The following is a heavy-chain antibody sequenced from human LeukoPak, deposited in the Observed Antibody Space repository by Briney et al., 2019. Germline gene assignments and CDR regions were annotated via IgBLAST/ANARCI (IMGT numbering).Heavy chain of an antibody. Sequence: GSLRLSCAASGFIFSSYAVNWVRQAPGKGLEWVSAISGGGGSTYYADSVKGRFTISRDNSKNTLYLQMSGLRAEDTAVYYCAKDRGRYYDSSGYYWGYYFDSWGQGILVTVST. CDR1: GFIFSSYA. D-gene: IGHD3-22*01. J-gene: IGHJ4*02. V-gene: IGHV3-23*01. CDR2: ISGGGGST. CDR3: AKDRGRYYDSSGYYWGYYFDS.